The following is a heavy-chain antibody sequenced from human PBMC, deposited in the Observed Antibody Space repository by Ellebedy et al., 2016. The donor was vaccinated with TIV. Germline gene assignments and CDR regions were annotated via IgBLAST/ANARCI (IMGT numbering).Heavy chain of an antibody. V-gene: IGHV3-48*03. Sequence: GESLKISCAASGFTFSSFEMNWVRQAPGKGLEWVSYIDTSDTTIYFADSVKGRFTISKDNAKNSLYLQMNSLSAEDTAVYYCAREYPVQIDYWGQGTLVTVSS. CDR1: GFTFSSFE. CDR2: IDTSDTTI. J-gene: IGHJ4*02. D-gene: IGHD2-2*01. CDR3: AREYPVQIDY.